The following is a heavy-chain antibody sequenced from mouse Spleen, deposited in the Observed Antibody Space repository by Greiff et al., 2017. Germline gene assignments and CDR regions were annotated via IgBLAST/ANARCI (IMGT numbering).Heavy chain of an antibody. V-gene: IGHV3-6*01. D-gene: IGHD4-1*01. Sequence: ESGPGLVKPSQSLSLTCSVTGYSITSGYYWNWIRQFPGNKLEWMGYISYDGSNNYNPSLKNRISITRDTSKNQFFLKLNSVTTEDTATYYCASLTGTVYYFDYWGQGTTLTVSS. CDR3: ASLTGTVYYFDY. CDR1: GYSITSGYY. CDR2: ISYDGSN. J-gene: IGHJ2*01.